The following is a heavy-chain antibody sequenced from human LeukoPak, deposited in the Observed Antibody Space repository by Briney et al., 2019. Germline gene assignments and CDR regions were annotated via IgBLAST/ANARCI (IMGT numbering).Heavy chain of an antibody. V-gene: IGHV4-34*01. D-gene: IGHD6-13*01. CDR1: GGSFSGYY. Sequence: SETLSLTCAVYGGSFSGYYGSWIRQPPGKGLEWIGEINHSGSTNYNPSLKSRVTISVDTSKNQFSLRLSSVTAADTAVYYCARGAGKAIAAAPYPFDYWGQGTLVTVSS. CDR2: INHSGST. J-gene: IGHJ4*02. CDR3: ARGAGKAIAAAPYPFDY.